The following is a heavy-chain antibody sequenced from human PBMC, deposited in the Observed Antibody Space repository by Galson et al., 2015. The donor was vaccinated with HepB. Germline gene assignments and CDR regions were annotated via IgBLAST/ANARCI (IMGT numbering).Heavy chain of an antibody. CDR3: ARDPSPGIAADNWFDP. J-gene: IGHJ5*02. Sequence: SVKVSCKASGGTFSSYAISWVRQAPGQGLEWMGGIIPIFGTANYAQTFQGRVTITADESTSTAYMELSSLRSEDTAVYYCARDPSPGIAADNWFDPWGQGTLVTVSS. V-gene: IGHV1-69*13. CDR1: GGTFSSYA. CDR2: IIPIFGTA. D-gene: IGHD6-13*01.